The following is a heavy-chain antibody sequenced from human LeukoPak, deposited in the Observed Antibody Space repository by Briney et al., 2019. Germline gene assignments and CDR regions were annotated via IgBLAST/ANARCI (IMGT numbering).Heavy chain of an antibody. V-gene: IGHV3-23*01. CDR3: AKFDLYYDFWSPPDGDY. CDR1: GFTFSSYA. J-gene: IGHJ4*02. Sequence: PGGSLRLSCAASGFTFSSYAMSWVRQAPGKGLEWVSAISGSGGSTYYADSVKGRFTISRDNSKNTLYLQMNSLRAEDTAVYYCAKFDLYYDFWSPPDGDYWGQGTLVTVSS. CDR2: ISGSGGST. D-gene: IGHD3-3*01.